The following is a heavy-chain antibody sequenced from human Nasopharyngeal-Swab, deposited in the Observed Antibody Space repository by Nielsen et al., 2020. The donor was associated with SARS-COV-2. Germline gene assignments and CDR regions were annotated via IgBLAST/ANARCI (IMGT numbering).Heavy chain of an antibody. D-gene: IGHD3-9*01. Sequence: GGSLRLSCAASGFTFSSYAMHWVRQAPGKGLEWVAVISYDGSNKYYADSVKGRFTISRDNAKNSLYLQMNSLRAEDTAVYYCARGCVLTGPTCNYYGMDVWGQGTTVTASS. CDR3: ARGCVLTGPTCNYYGMDV. V-gene: IGHV3-30-3*01. CDR1: GFTFSSYA. CDR2: ISYDGSNK. J-gene: IGHJ6*02.